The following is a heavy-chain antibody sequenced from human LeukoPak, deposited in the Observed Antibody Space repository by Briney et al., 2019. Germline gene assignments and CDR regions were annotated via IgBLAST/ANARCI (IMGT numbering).Heavy chain of an antibody. CDR3: ARLEGGSGWYYFDY. Sequence: SQTLSLTCAVSGGSISSGGYSWSWIRQPPGKGLEWIGYIYHSGSTYYNPSLKSRVTISVDRSKNQFSLKLSSVTAADTAVYYCARLEGGSGWYYFDYWGQGTLVTVSS. CDR2: IYHSGST. CDR1: GGSISSGGYS. D-gene: IGHD6-19*01. V-gene: IGHV4-30-2*01. J-gene: IGHJ4*02.